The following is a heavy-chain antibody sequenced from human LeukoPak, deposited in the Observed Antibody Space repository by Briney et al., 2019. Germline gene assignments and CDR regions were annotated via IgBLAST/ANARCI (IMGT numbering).Heavy chain of an antibody. CDR2: IFYVGSNK. D-gene: IGHD3-10*01. Sequence: GSLRLSCAASGFTFTNYALHWVRQAPGKGLEWVAVIFYVGSNKYYADSVKGRFTISRDNSKDTLYLQMNSLRAEDTALYYCARLGPGMNFFYLDFWGQGTLVTVSS. CDR3: ARLGPGMNFFYLDF. CDR1: GFTFTNYA. V-gene: IGHV3-30*04. J-gene: IGHJ4*02.